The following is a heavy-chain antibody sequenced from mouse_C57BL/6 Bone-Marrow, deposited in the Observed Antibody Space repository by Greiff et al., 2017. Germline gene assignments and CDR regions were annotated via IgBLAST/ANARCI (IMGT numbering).Heavy chain of an antibody. V-gene: IGHV5-4*03. J-gene: IGHJ2*01. CDR3: ARDYYGSSYCDY. CDR2: ISDGGSYT. D-gene: IGHD1-1*01. CDR1: GFTFSSYA. Sequence: EVKLMESGGGLVKPGGSLKLSCAASGFTFSSYAMSWVRQTPEKRLEWVATISDGGSYTYYPDNVKGRFTISRDNAKNNLYLQMSHLKSEDTAMYYCARDYYGSSYCDYWGQGTTLTVSS.